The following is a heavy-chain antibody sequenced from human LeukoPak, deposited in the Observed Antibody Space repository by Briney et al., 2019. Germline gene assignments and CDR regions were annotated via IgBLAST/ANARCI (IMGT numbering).Heavy chain of an antibody. D-gene: IGHD2-15*01. J-gene: IGHJ5*02. CDR1: GFTFSTYW. V-gene: IGHV3-74*01. Sequence: GGSLRLSCAASGFTFSTYWMHWVRQAPGKGLVWVSRINTDGTNTIYADSVKGRFTISRDNAKNTLYLQINSLRAEDTAMYYCARDFKDLGSWGQGTPVTVSS. CDR3: ARDFKDLGS. CDR2: INTDGTNT.